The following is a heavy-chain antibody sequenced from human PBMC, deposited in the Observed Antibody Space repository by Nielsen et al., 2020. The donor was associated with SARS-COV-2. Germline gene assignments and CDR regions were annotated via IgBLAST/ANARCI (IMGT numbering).Heavy chain of an antibody. CDR2: ISGSGYST. Sequence: GESLKISCAVSGFTFSTYAMSWVRQAPGKGLEWVSAISGSGYSTYYADSVRGRFTISRDNSKKTLHLQMNSLRAEDTALYYCARGYLAAPYYYGMDVWGQGTKVTVSS. J-gene: IGHJ6*02. CDR1: GFTFSTYA. V-gene: IGHV3-23*01. D-gene: IGHD6-13*01. CDR3: ARGYLAAPYYYGMDV.